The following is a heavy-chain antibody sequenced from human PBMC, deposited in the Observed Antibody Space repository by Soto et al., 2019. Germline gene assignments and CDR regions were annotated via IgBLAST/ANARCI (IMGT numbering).Heavy chain of an antibody. Sequence: QLQLQESGSGLVKPSQNLSLTCDVSGDSISIGGYSWNWLRQPPGKGLQWIGYIYHGGSTYYNPSLKSRVIISVDRSKNHFSLNRTSVTAADTAVYYCARESRRGYRFFDNWGQGILVTVSS. CDR3: ARESRRGYRFFDN. V-gene: IGHV4-30-2*01. CDR1: GDSISIGGYS. J-gene: IGHJ4*02. CDR2: IYHGGST. D-gene: IGHD5-12*01.